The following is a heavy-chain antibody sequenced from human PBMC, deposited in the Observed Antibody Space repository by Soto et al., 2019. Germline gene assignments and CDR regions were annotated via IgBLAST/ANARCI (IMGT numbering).Heavy chain of an antibody. J-gene: IGHJ4*02. D-gene: IGHD1-26*01. CDR2: IYYSGST. V-gene: IGHV4-39*01. Sequence: KTSETLSLTCTVSGGPISSSSYYWGWIRQPPGKGLEWIGSIYYSGSTYYNPSLKSRVTISVDTSKNQFSLKLSSVTAADTAVYYCASGSSDLFDYWGQGTLVTVSS. CDR1: GGPISSSSYY. CDR3: ASGSSDLFDY.